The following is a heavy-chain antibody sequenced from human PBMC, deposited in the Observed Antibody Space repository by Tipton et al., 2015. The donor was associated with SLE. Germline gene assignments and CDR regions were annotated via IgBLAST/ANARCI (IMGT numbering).Heavy chain of an antibody. V-gene: IGHV4-61*08. Sequence: TLSLTCNVSGGSISGGGYYWGWIRQPPGKGLEWIGYIYYSGSTNYNPSLKSRVTISVDTSKNQFSLKLSSVTAADTAVYYCARDPGAFGGAFDIWGQGTMVTVSS. CDR2: IYYSGST. CDR1: GGSISGGGYY. CDR3: ARDPGAFGGAFDI. D-gene: IGHD1-14*01. J-gene: IGHJ3*02.